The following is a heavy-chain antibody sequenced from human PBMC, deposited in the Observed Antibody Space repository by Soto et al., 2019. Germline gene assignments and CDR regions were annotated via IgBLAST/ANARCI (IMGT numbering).Heavy chain of an antibody. D-gene: IGHD5-12*01. J-gene: IGHJ4*02. CDR3: ARSAYSGYAYYFDY. CDR2: INPNSGGT. CDR1: GYTFTGYY. V-gene: IGHV1-2*04. Sequence: ASVKVSCKASGYTFTGYYMHWVRQAPGQGLEWMGWINPNSGGTNYAQKFQGWVTMTRDTSISTAYMELSRLRSDDTAVYYCARSAYSGYAYYFDYWGQGTLVNVSS.